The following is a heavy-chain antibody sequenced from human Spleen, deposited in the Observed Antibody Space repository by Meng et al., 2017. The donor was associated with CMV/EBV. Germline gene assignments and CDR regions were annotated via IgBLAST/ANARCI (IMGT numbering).Heavy chain of an antibody. CDR3: AKAEIGYCSSSSCSLGYFEK. J-gene: IGHJ4*02. D-gene: IGHD2-2*01. V-gene: IGHV3-33*06. CDR1: FSDYG. CDR2: IWYNGRHE. Sequence: FSDYGMHWVRQTPGKGLEWVAVIWYNGRHEYYADSVRGRFTISRDNSNKTLYLQMNSLRAEDSGVYYCAKAEIGYCSSSSCSLGYFEKWGQGVLVTVSS.